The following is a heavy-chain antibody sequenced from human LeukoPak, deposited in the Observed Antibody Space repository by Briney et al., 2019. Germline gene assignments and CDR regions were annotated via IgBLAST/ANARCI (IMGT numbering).Heavy chain of an antibody. D-gene: IGHD3-16*01. Sequence: ASVKVSCTASGYTFTIYGVSWVRQAPGQGLEWMGWISAYNGNTNYAQKVQGRVTMTTDTSTSTAYMELRSLRSDDTAVYYCARDGDYDYVWAHYFDYWGQGTLVTVSS. V-gene: IGHV1-18*01. CDR2: ISAYNGNT. CDR1: GYTFTIYG. CDR3: ARDGDYDYVWAHYFDY. J-gene: IGHJ4*02.